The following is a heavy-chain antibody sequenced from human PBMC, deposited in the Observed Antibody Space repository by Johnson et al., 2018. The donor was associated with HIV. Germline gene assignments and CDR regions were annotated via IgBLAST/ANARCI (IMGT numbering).Heavy chain of an antibody. Sequence: QVQLVESGGSVVRPGGSLRLSCAVSGFTFSSYAMHWVRQAPGKGLEWVAVISYDGSNKYYADSVKGRFTIPRDNSKNTLYLQMNSLRAEDTAVYYCARGGPPDAFDICCQGTMVTVSS. CDR2: ISYDGSNK. V-gene: IGHV3-30-3*01. D-gene: IGHD1-26*01. CDR3: ARGGPPDAFDI. J-gene: IGHJ3*02. CDR1: GFTFSSYA.